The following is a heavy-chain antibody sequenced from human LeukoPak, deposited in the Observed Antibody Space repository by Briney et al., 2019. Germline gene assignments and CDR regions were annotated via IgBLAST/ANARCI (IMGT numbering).Heavy chain of an antibody. CDR3: ARVDRSGSYYQRAPIDY. V-gene: IGHV1-18*01. CDR2: FSADNGNT. Sequence: ASVKVSCKASGYTFTSYGISWVRQAPGQGLKGLGWFSADNGNTNYAQKLQGRVTMTTDTSTSTAYMELRSLRSDDTAVYYCARVDRSGSYYQRAPIDYWGQGTLVTVSS. J-gene: IGHJ4*02. CDR1: GYTFTSYG. D-gene: IGHD1-26*01.